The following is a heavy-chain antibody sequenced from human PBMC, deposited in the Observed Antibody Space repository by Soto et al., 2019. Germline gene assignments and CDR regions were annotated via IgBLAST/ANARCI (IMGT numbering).Heavy chain of an antibody. CDR3: ARLYGSGSYSPINWFDP. J-gene: IGHJ5*02. V-gene: IGHV5-51*01. D-gene: IGHD3-10*01. CDR2: IYPGDSDT. CDR1: GYSFTSYC. Sequence: PGESLKISCKGSGYSFTSYCIGWVRQMPGKGLEWVGIIYPGDSDTRYSPSFQGQVTISADKSISTAYLQWSSLKASDTAMYYCARLYGSGSYSPINWFDPWGQGTLVTVSS.